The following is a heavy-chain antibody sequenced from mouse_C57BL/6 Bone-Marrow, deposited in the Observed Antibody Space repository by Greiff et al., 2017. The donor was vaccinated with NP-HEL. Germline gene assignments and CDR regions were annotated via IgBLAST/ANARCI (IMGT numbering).Heavy chain of an antibody. Sequence: QVQLQQSGAELARPGASVKLSCKASGYTFTSYGISWVKQRTGQGLEWIGEIYPRSGNTYYNEKFKGKATLTADKSSSTAYMELRSLTSEDSAVYFCARGTGLRQRDWFAYWGQGTLVTVSA. J-gene: IGHJ3*01. D-gene: IGHD2-4*01. V-gene: IGHV1-81*01. CDR2: IYPRSGNT. CDR1: GYTFTSYG. CDR3: ARGTGLRQRDWFAY.